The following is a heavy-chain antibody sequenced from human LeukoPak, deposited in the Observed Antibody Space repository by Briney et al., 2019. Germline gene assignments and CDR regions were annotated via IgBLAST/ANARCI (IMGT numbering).Heavy chain of an antibody. Sequence: SETLSLTCTVSGGSISSSSYYWGWIRQPPGKGLEWIGTIYYSGSTYYKPSLKSRVTISVDTSKNQFSLKLSSVTAADTAVYYCARDLLLWFGELLSGGDYWGQGTLVTVSS. V-gene: IGHV4-39*07. CDR3: ARDLLLWFGELLSGGDY. CDR2: IYYSGST. J-gene: IGHJ4*02. D-gene: IGHD3-10*01. CDR1: GGSISSSSYY.